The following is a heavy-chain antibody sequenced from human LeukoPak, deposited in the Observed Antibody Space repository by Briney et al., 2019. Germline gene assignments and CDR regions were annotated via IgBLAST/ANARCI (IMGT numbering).Heavy chain of an antibody. CDR3: ARRTGRAGRFDY. V-gene: IGHV4-34*01. D-gene: IGHD1-14*01. J-gene: IGHJ4*02. CDR1: GGSPSGYY. Sequence: SETLSLTCAVYGGSPSGYYWTWTRQSPGKGLEWIGEINHSGTTNYNPSLESRVTMSVDTSKSQFSLKLSSVTAADTAVYFCARRTGRAGRFDYWAQGTPVTVSS. CDR2: INHSGTT.